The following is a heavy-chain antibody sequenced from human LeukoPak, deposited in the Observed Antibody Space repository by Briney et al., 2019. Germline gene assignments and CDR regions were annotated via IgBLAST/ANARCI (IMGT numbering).Heavy chain of an antibody. CDR2: YPSICDA. CDR1: CGSISSCY. CDR3: ARTGRSAANGPDY. Sequence: SDTLSLTCTVWCGSISSCYWCLIRQPPGRGQWWVVFYPSICDANYNPSLKSRVTFSADTSKSQFSLKLSSLTAADTAVYYCARTGRSAANGPDYWGQGTLVTVSS. V-gene: IGHV4-59*07. D-gene: IGHD6-19*01. J-gene: IGHJ4*02.